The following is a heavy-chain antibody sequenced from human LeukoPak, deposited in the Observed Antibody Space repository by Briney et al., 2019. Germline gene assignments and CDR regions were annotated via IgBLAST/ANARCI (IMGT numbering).Heavy chain of an antibody. CDR2: ITGSGGST. V-gene: IGHV3-23*01. Sequence: PGGSLRLSCAASGFTFSSYAMSWVRQAPGKGLEWVSAITGSGGSTYYADSVKGRFTISRENSKNTLFLRMNRLRAEDTAVYYCTAYDFWSSFDYWGQGTLVTVSS. J-gene: IGHJ4*02. D-gene: IGHD3-3*01. CDR3: TAYDFWSSFDY. CDR1: GFTFSSYA.